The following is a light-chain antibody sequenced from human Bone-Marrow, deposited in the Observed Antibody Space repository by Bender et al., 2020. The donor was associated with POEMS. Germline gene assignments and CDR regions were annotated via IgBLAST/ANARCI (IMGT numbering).Light chain of an antibody. Sequence: QSALTQPASVSGSPGQSITISCTGSSNDVGSYQLVSWYQHHPGKAPKLMIYQDTKRPSGVSDRFSGSKSGNTASLTISGLQADDEADYYCSSYTNSSPWVFGGGTKLTVL. CDR1: SNDVGSYQL. CDR2: QDT. V-gene: IGLV2-14*02. J-gene: IGLJ3*02. CDR3: SSYTNSSPWV.